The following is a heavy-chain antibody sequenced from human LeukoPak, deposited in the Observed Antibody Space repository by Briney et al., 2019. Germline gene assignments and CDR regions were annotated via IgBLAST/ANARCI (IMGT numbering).Heavy chain of an antibody. J-gene: IGHJ5*01. CDR1: GGTFRSYA. CDR3: ARAPSYSSNWYDY. Sequence: ASVRVSCKXSGGTFRSYAISWVRQAPGQGLEWMGRIIPIFGTAKYSQKFQGRVTITTDESTSTAYVELSSLTSEDTAVYYSARAPSYSSNWYDYWGRGTLVTVSS. V-gene: IGHV1-69*05. CDR2: IIPIFGTA. D-gene: IGHD6-19*01.